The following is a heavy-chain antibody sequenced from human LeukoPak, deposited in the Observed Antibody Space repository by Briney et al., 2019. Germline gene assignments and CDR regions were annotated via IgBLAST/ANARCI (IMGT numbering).Heavy chain of an antibody. D-gene: IGHD2-2*01. CDR2: IWYDGSNK. J-gene: IGHJ4*02. V-gene: IGHV3-33*01. CDR1: GFTFSSYG. CDR3: AREDIVVVPAAHSYFDY. Sequence: GGSLRLSCAASGFTFSSYGMHWVRQAPGKGLEWVAVIWYDGSNKYYADSVKGRFTISRDNAKNSLYLQMNSLRAEDTAVYYCAREDIVVVPAAHSYFDYWGQGTLVTVSS.